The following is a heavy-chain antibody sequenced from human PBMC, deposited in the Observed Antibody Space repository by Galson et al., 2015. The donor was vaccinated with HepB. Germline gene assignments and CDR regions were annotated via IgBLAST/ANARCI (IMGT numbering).Heavy chain of an antibody. V-gene: IGHV4-61*09. Sequence: LSLTCTVSAGSISSGFDFWSWIRQPAGKGLEWIGHIYTYGSPDYNPSLKGRVTMSADTSKNQFSLKLTSVTAADTAVYYCVRHRYSGSHSTFDIWGQGTMVTASS. CDR2: IYTYGSP. CDR1: AGSISSGFDF. CDR3: VRHRYSGSHSTFDI. D-gene: IGHD1-26*01. J-gene: IGHJ3*02.